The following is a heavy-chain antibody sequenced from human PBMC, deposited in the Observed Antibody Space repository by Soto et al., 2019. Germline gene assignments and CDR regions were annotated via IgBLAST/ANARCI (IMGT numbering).Heavy chain of an antibody. Sequence: GESLKISCKGSGYSFTSYWIGWVRQVPGRGLEWMGIIYPADSDIRHSPSFQGQVTISVDKSLSTAYLQWSSLKASDTAMYYCARQDCSGGSCYSSRHYYYGMDVWGQGILVTVSS. CDR2: IYPADSDI. D-gene: IGHD2-15*01. J-gene: IGHJ6*02. CDR3: ARQDCSGGSCYSSRHYYYGMDV. CDR1: GYSFTSYW. V-gene: IGHV5-51*01.